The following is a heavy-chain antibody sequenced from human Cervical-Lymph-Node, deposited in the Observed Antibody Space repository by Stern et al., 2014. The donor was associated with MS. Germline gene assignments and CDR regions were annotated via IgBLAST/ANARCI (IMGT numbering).Heavy chain of an antibody. CDR2: ISYDGGNK. Sequence: VQLVESGGGVVQPGRSLRLSCAAAGFPFSTSGMHWVRQAPGKGLEWVAVISYDGGNKNYGDSAKGRFTISRDNSTNAVYLQMNSLRAKDTAVYYCANAAALSWRSPTCYKAFEYWGQGILVTVSS. CDR3: ANAAALSWRSPTCYKAFEY. CDR1: GFPFSTSG. D-gene: IGHD2-2*01. V-gene: IGHV3-30*18. J-gene: IGHJ4*02.